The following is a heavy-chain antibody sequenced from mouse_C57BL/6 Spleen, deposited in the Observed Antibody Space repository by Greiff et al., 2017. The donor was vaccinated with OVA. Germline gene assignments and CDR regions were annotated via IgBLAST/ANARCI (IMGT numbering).Heavy chain of an antibody. V-gene: IGHV3-6*01. J-gene: IGHJ4*01. CDR2: ISYDGSN. D-gene: IGHD1-1*01. CDR1: GYSITSGYY. CDR3: ARDYYGSLMDY. Sequence: DVKLVESGPGLVKPSQSLSLTCSVTGYSITSGYYWNWIRQFPGNKLEWMGYISYDGSNNYNPSLKNRISITRDTSKNQFFLKLNSVTTEDTATYYCARDYYGSLMDYWGQGTSVTVSS.